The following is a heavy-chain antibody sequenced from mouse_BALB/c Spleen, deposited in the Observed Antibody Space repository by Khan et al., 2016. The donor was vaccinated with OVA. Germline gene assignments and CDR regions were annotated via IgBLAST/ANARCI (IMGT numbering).Heavy chain of an antibody. CDR3: ARGNYYGSNSWFGY. D-gene: IGHD1-1*01. CDR1: GYSFTDYT. Sequence: VHVKQSGPELVKPGTSMKISCKASGYSFTDYTMNWVKQSYGKNLEWIGLINPYNGGTSSNQKFKGKATLTVDKSSSTAYMELLSLTSEDSAVYYCARGNYYGSNSWFGYWGQGTLVTVSA. CDR2: INPYNGGT. J-gene: IGHJ3*01. V-gene: IGHV1-18*01.